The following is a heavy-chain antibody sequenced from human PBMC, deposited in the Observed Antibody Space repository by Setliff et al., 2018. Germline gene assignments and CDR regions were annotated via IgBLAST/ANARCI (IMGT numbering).Heavy chain of an antibody. D-gene: IGHD6-25*01. J-gene: IGHJ5*02. V-gene: IGHV3-7*01. CDR1: GFTFSSYW. CDR3: VPGRGS. CDR2: INQDASTQ. Sequence: GGSLRLSCAASGFTFSSYWMSWVRQAPGKGLEWVANINQDASTQQYMDSVKGRFTISRDNAKNTLYLHMNNLRAEGTAVFYCVPGRGSWGQGALVTVSS.